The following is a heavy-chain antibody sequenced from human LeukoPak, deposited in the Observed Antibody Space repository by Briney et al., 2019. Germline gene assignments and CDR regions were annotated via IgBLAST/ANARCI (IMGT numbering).Heavy chain of an antibody. CDR3: ARPRSGASSFDY. D-gene: IGHD1-26*01. J-gene: IGHJ4*02. CDR1: GFTFSSYS. Sequence: PGGPLRLSCAASGFTFSSYSMNWVRQAPGKGLEWVSSISSSSSYIYYADSVKGRFTNSRDNAKNSLYLQMNSLRAEDTAVYYCARPRSGASSFDYWGQGTLVTVSS. V-gene: IGHV3-21*01. CDR2: ISSSSSYI.